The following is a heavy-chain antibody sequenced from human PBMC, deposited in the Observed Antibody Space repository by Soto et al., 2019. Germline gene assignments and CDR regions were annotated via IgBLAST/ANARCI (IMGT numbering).Heavy chain of an antibody. CDR1: GYTFTSYA. Sequence: QVQLVQSGAEVKKPGASVKVSCKASGYTFTSYAMHWVRQAPGQRLEWMGWINAGNGNTKYSQKFQGRVTITRDTSASAAYMELSSLRSEDTAVYYCAMATQDFWSGSFDYWGQGTLVTVSS. J-gene: IGHJ4*02. CDR2: INAGNGNT. D-gene: IGHD3-3*01. V-gene: IGHV1-3*01. CDR3: AMATQDFWSGSFDY.